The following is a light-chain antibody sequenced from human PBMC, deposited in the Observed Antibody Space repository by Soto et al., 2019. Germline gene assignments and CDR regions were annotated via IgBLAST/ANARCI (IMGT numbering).Light chain of an antibody. CDR3: QQYHTSPSLT. J-gene: IGKJ4*01. V-gene: IGKV3-20*01. CDR2: DAS. Sequence: PETLSLSPGETATLSCRASQTVRNNYLAWYQQKPGQAPRLLIYDASSRATGIPDRFSGGGSGTDFTLTISRLEPEDFAVYYCQQYHTSPSLTFGGGTKVDI. CDR1: QTVRNNY.